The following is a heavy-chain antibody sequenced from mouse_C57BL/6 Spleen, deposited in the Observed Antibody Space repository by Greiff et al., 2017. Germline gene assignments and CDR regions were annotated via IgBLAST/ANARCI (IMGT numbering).Heavy chain of an antibody. J-gene: IGHJ2*01. CDR3: ARYRSYYFDY. V-gene: IGHV5-4*03. CDR2: ISDGGSYT. Sequence: EVKLVESGGGLVKPGGSLKLSCAASGFTFSSYAMSWVRQTPEKRLEWVATISDGGSYTYYPDNVKGRFTISRDNAKNNLYLQMSHLKSEDTAMYYCARYRSYYFDYWGQGTTLTVSS. CDR1: GFTFSSYA.